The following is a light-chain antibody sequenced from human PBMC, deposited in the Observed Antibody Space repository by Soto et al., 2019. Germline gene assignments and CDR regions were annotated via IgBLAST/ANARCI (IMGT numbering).Light chain of an antibody. J-gene: IGLJ2*01. CDR3: SSYTSSSVV. CDR2: DVS. CDR1: SSDVGGYNY. Sequence: QSALTQPASVSGSPGQSITISCTGTSSDVGGYNYVSWYQQHPGKAPKLMIYDVSNRPSGVSNRFSGSKSGNTASLTISGLQAEDEADYYCSSYTSSSVVFGGGTKFTVL. V-gene: IGLV2-14*01.